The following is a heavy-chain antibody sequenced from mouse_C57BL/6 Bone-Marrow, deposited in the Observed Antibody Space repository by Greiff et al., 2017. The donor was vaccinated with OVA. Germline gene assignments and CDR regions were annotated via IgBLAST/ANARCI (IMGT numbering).Heavy chain of an antibody. CDR3: TRSDNYDAMDY. J-gene: IGHJ4*01. D-gene: IGHD1-3*01. CDR1: GYTFTSYW. Sequence: VQLQQSGTVLARPGASVKMSCTTSGYTFTSYWMHWVQQRPGQGLEWIGAIYPGNSDTSYNQKFKGKAKLTAVTSASTAYMELSSLTNEDSAVYYCTRSDNYDAMDYWGQGTSVTVSS. CDR2: IYPGNSDT. V-gene: IGHV1-5*01.